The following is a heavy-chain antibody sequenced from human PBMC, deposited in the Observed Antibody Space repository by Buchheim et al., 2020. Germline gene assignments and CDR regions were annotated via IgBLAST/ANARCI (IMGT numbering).Heavy chain of an antibody. J-gene: IGHJ5*02. Sequence: QVQLQESGPGLVKPSQTLSLSCTVSGGSISSGGYYWSWIRQHTGKGLEWIGYIYYSGSTHSHPSLKSRVTISVDTSKNQFFLKLSSVTAADTAVYYCARDHGIAWFDPWGQGTL. D-gene: IGHD5-24*01. CDR1: GGSISSGGYY. CDR3: ARDHGIAWFDP. V-gene: IGHV4-31*03. CDR2: IYYSGST.